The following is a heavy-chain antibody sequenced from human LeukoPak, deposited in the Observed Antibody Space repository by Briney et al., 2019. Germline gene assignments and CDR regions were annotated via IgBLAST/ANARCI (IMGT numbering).Heavy chain of an antibody. CDR1: GFTFSSYA. CDR3: ARDVVSDPSLEGYFDY. CDR2: ISYDGSNK. V-gene: IGHV3-30-3*01. Sequence: PGRSLRLSCAASGFTFSSYAMHWVRQAPGKGLEWVAVISYDGSNKYYADSVKGRFTISRDNSKNTLYLQMNSLRAEDTAVYYCARDVVSDPSLEGYFDYWGQGTLSPSPQ. D-gene: IGHD2-15*01. J-gene: IGHJ4*02.